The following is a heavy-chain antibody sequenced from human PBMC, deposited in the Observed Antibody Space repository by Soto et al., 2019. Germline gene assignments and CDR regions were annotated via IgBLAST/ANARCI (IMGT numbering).Heavy chain of an antibody. CDR2: ISYDGSNK. CDR3: ARDPYLGYSGYDGGLAIDY. CDR1: GFTFSSYA. D-gene: IGHD5-12*01. V-gene: IGHV3-30-3*01. J-gene: IGHJ4*02. Sequence: QVQLVESGGGVVQPGRSLRLSCAASGFTFSSYAMHWVRQAPGKGLEWVAVISYDGSNKYYADSVKGRFTISRDNSKNTLYLQMNSLRAEDTAVYYCARDPYLGYSGYDGGLAIDYWGQGTLVTVSS.